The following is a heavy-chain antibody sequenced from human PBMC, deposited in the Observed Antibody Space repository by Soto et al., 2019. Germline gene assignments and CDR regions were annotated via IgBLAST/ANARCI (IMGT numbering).Heavy chain of an antibody. CDR3: ARDRHDSSGYYYFDY. CDR2: INPNSGGT. Sequence: ASVKVSCKASGYTFTGYYMHWVRQAPGQGLEWMGWINPNSGGTNYAQKFQGRVTMTRDTSISTAYMELSRLRSDDTAVYYCARDRHDSSGYYYFDYWGQGTLVTVSS. J-gene: IGHJ4*02. V-gene: IGHV1-2*02. D-gene: IGHD3-22*01. CDR1: GYTFTGYY.